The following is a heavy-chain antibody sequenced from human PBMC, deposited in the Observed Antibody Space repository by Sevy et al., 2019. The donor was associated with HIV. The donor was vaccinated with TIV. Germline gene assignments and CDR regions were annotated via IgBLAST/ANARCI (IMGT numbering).Heavy chain of an antibody. J-gene: IGHJ5*02. Sequence: SETLSLTCTVSGGSISSSSYYWGWIRQPPGKGLEWIGSIYYSGSTYYNPSLKSRVTISVATSKNQFSLKLSSVTAADTAVYYCASSKYYYGSGSKHNWFDPWGQGTLVTVSS. D-gene: IGHD3-10*01. CDR3: ASSKYYYGSGSKHNWFDP. V-gene: IGHV4-39*01. CDR1: GGSISSSSYY. CDR2: IYYSGST.